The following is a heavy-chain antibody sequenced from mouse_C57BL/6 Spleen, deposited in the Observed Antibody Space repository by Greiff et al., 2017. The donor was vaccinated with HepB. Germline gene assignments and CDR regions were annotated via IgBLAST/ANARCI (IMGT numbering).Heavy chain of an antibody. D-gene: IGHD1-1*01. CDR1: GYTFTSYW. Sequence: QVQLQQPGAELVRPGSSVKLSCKASGYTFTSYWMHWVKQRPIQGLEWIGNIDPSDSETHYNQKFKDKATLTVDKSSSTAYMQLSSLISEDSAVYYCARNYYGSSYRYFDVWGTGTTVTVSS. CDR3: ARNYYGSSYRYFDV. V-gene: IGHV1-52*01. CDR2: IDPSDSET. J-gene: IGHJ1*03.